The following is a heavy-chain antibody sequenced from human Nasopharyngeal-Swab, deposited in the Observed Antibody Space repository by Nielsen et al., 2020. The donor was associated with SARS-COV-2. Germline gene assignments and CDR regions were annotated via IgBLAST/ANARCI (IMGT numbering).Heavy chain of an antibody. V-gene: IGHV3-15*01. CDR1: GFTFSSYS. CDR2: IKSKKDGGTT. D-gene: IGHD3-22*01. J-gene: IGHJ4*02. CDR3: ITDYYDSTGHGNY. Sequence: GGSLRLSCAASGFTFSSYSMSWLRQAPGKGLEWVARIKSKKDGGTTDYAAPVKGRFIISRDESQNTLYLQMNSLKTEDTAMYHCITDYYDSTGHGNYWGQGTLVTVSS.